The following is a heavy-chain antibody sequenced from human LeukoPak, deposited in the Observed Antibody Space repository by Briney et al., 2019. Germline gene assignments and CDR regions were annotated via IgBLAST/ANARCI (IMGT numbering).Heavy chain of an antibody. V-gene: IGHV3-7*01. J-gene: IGHJ4*02. CDR1: EFMFSSYW. CDR3: AKLAKYFYGSETYYFFEH. D-gene: IGHD3-10*01. Sequence: PGGSLRLSCAASEFMFSSYWMSWVRQAPGKGLEWVANIKQDGSERYNVDSVKGRFTISRDNAKNSLYLQMNSLRVDDTAVYYCAKLAKYFYGSETYYFFEHWGQGTPVTASS. CDR2: IKQDGSER.